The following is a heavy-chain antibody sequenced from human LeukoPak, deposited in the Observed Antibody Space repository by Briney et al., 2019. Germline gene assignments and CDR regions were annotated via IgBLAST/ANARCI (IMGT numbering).Heavy chain of an antibody. Sequence: ASVKVSCEVSGYTLTELSMHCVRQAPGKGLEWMGGFDPVDGETIYAQKFPGRITMTEDTSTDTAYMELSRLRSEDTAVYYCATDRILNSGSYSGFDYWGQGTLVTVSS. V-gene: IGHV1-24*01. CDR2: FDPVDGET. CDR3: ATDRILNSGSYSGFDY. J-gene: IGHJ4*02. CDR1: GYTLTELS. D-gene: IGHD1-26*01.